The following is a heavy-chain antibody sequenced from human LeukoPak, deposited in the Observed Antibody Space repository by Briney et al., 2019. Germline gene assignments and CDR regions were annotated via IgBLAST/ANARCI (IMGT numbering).Heavy chain of an antibody. CDR1: GGSISSYY. Sequence: PSETLSPTCTVSGGSISSYYWSWIRQPPGKGLEWIGYIYYSGSTNYNPSLKSRVTISVDTSKNQFSLKLSSVTAADTAVYYCASSGYYDSSGYYAPFDYWGQGTLVTVSS. V-gene: IGHV4-59*01. CDR3: ASSGYYDSSGYYAPFDY. CDR2: IYYSGST. D-gene: IGHD3-22*01. J-gene: IGHJ4*02.